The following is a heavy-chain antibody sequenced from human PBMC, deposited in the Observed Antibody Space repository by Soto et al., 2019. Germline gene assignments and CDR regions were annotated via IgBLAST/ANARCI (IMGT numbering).Heavy chain of an antibody. D-gene: IGHD2-21*02. CDR3: ARNWGDSNWFDP. CDR2: IIPILGIA. V-gene: IGHV1-69*02. J-gene: IGHJ5*02. Sequence: QVQLVQSGAEVKKPGSSVKVSCKASGGTFSSYTISWVRQAPGQGLEWMGRIIPILGIANYAQKFQGRVTITADKSTSTAYMGLSSLRSEDTAVYYCARNWGDSNWFDPWGQGTLVTVSS. CDR1: GGTFSSYT.